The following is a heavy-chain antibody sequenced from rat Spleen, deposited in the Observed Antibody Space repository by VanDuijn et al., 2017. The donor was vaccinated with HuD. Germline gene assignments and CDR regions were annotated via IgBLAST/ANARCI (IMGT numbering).Heavy chain of an antibody. CDR1: GFSLSNYG. Sequence: QVQLKESGPGLVQPSQTLSLTCSVSGFSLSNYGVIWVRQPPGKGLEWMGGIWGDGSTDYSSALKSRLSINRDTSKSQVFLKMNSLQTDDTAIYFCTRYVYYGLRYWGQGVMVTASS. V-gene: IGHV2-13*01. CDR2: IWGDGST. D-gene: IGHD1-6*01. CDR3: TRYVYYGLRY. J-gene: IGHJ2*01.